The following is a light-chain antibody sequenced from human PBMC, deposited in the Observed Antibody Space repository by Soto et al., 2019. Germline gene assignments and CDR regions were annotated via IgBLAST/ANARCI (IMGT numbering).Light chain of an antibody. Sequence: QAVVTQPHSASGTPGQRVTISCSGSSSNIGTSSVHWFQQLPGTAPKLLISTTNQRPSGVPERFSGSKSGTSASLAISGLQSEDDADYYCAAWDDSLNGHVFGTGTKLTVL. J-gene: IGLJ1*01. CDR2: TTN. V-gene: IGLV1-44*01. CDR1: SSNIGTSS. CDR3: AAWDDSLNGHV.